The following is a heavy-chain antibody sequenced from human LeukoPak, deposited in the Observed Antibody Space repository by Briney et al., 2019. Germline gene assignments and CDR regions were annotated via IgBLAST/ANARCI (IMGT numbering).Heavy chain of an antibody. CDR2: IKQHGTEK. CDR1: GIMFSGYW. V-gene: IGHV3-7*01. CDR3: ARDSIGDFDY. D-gene: IGHD6-25*01. J-gene: IGHJ4*02. Sequence: GGSLRLSCTASGIMFSGYWMSWVRQAPGKGLEWVANIKQHGTEKYYVDSVKGRFTISRDNAKNSLYLQMNSLRAEDTAVYYCARDSIGDFDYWGQGTLVTVSS.